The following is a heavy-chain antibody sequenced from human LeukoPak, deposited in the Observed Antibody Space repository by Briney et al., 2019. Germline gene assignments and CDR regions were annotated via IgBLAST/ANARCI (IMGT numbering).Heavy chain of an antibody. J-gene: IGHJ6*02. Sequence: GGSLRLSCVVSGFTIDENAMHWVRQVPGRGLEWVSGISWNSQNMAYGDFVKGRFFISRDNAKNSLYLQMNRLRVEDTALYYCAKDRTRYCSSSSCPGGLDVWGQGTTVTVFS. CDR3: AKDRTRYCSSSSCPGGLDV. V-gene: IGHV3-9*01. D-gene: IGHD2-2*01. CDR1: GFTIDENA. CDR2: ISWNSQNM.